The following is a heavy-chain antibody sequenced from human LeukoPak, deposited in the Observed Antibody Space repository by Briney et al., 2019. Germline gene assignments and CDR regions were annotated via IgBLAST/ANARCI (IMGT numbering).Heavy chain of an antibody. CDR2: ISVHNGDT. CDR3: ARDQYDSVWGSHRPYFDY. J-gene: IGHJ4*02. Sequence: ASVKVSCKASGYTFSSYGISWVRQAPGQGLEWMGWISVHNGDTKYAQKFQGRVIMTTDTSTSTAYMELWGLRSDDTAVYYCARDQYDSVWGSHRPYFDYWGQGTLVTVSS. V-gene: IGHV1-18*01. CDR1: GYTFSSYG. D-gene: IGHD3-16*01.